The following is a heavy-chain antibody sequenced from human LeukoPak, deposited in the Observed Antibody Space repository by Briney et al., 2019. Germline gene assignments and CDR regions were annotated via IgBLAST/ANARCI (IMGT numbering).Heavy chain of an antibody. V-gene: IGHV4-39*02. CDR3: ARDSSSTDYYYYMDV. J-gene: IGHJ6*03. CDR2: IYYSGST. D-gene: IGHD6-6*01. Sequence: PSETLSLTCTVSGGSISSSSYYWGWIRQPPGKGLEWIGSIYYSGSTYYNPSLKSRVTISVDTSKNQFSLKLSSVTAADTAVYYCARDSSSTDYYYYMDVWGKGTTVTVSS. CDR1: GGSISSSSYY.